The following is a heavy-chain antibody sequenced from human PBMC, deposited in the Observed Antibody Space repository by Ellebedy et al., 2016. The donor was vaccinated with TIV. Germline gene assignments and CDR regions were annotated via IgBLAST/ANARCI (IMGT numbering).Heavy chain of an antibody. CDR1: GYTFTSYD. CDR3: ARGRVDYDYVRGSYPQHLDP. V-gene: IGHV1-8*03. J-gene: IGHJ5*02. D-gene: IGHD3-16*02. Sequence: AASVKVSCKASGYTFTSYDINWVRQATGQGLEWMGWMNPNSGNTGYAQKFQGRVTITRNTSISTAYMELSSLRSEDTAVYYCARGRVDYDYVRGSYPQHLDPWGQGTLVTVSS. CDR2: MNPNSGNT.